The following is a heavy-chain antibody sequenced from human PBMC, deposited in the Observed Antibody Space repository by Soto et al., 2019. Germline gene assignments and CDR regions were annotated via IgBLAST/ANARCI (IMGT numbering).Heavy chain of an antibody. Sequence: PGGSLRLSCAASGFTFSSYAMHWVRQAPGKGLEWVAVISYDGSNKYYADSVKGRFTISRDNSKNTLYLQMNSLRAEDTAVYYCERVQIRGVFDYWGQGTLVTVSS. CDR2: ISYDGSNK. D-gene: IGHD3-10*01. V-gene: IGHV3-30-3*01. CDR1: GFTFSSYA. CDR3: ERVQIRGVFDY. J-gene: IGHJ4*02.